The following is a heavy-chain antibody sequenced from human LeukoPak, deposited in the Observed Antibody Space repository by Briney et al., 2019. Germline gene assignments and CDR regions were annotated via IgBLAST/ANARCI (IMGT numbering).Heavy chain of an antibody. CDR1: GYTFTGYY. V-gene: IGHV1-2*02. D-gene: IGHD2-2*02. CDR2: INPNSGGT. J-gene: IGHJ4*02. CDR3: ARVHCSSTSCYTTFDY. Sequence: ASVKVSCKASGYTFTGYYMHWVRQTPGQGLEWMGWINPNSGGTNYAQKFQGRVTMTRDTSISTAYMELSRLRSDDTAVYYCARVHCSSTSCYTTFDYWGQGTLVTVSS.